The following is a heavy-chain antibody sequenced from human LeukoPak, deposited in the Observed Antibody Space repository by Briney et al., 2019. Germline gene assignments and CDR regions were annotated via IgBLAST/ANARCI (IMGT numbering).Heavy chain of an antibody. D-gene: IGHD3-22*01. CDR2: IYYSGST. J-gene: IGHJ4*02. CDR3: ARLGPGYDSSGYYYFDY. Sequence: SETLSLTCTVSGGSISSYYWSWIRQPPGKGLEGIGYIYYSGSTNYNPSLKSRVTISVDTSKNQFSLKLSSVTAADTAVYYCARLGPGYDSSGYYYFDYWGQGTLVTVSS. V-gene: IGHV4-59*08. CDR1: GGSISSYY.